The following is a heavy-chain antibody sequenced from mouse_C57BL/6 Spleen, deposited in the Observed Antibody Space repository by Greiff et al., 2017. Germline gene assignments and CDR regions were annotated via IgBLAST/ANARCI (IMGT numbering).Heavy chain of an antibody. CDR3: TTLLSFAY. D-gene: IGHD2-10*01. CDR2: IDPENGDT. J-gene: IGHJ3*01. V-gene: IGHV14-4*01. CDR1: GFNIKDYY. Sequence: EVQLVESGAELVRPGASVKLSCTASGFNIKDYYMHWVKQRPEQGLEWIGWIDPENGDTEYASKFQGKATITADTSSNTAYLQLSSLTSEDTAVYYCTTLLSFAYWGQGTLVTVSA.